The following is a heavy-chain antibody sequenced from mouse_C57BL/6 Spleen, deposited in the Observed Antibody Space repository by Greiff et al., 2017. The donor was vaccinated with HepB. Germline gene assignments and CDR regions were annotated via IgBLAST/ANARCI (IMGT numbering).Heavy chain of an antibody. CDR2: ISNGGGST. Sequence: EVKLVESGGGLVQPGGSLKLSCAASGFTFSDYYMYWVRQTPEKRLEWVAYISNGGGSTYYPDTVTGRFTISRDNAKNTLYLQMSRLKSEDTAMYYCARHTGDYFDYWGQGTTLTVSS. J-gene: IGHJ2*01. CDR1: GFTFSDYY. V-gene: IGHV5-12*01. D-gene: IGHD1-1*01. CDR3: ARHTGDYFDY.